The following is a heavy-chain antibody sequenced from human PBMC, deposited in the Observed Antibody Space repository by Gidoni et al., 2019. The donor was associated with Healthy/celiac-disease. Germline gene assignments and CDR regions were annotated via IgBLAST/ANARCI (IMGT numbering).Heavy chain of an antibody. CDR1: AFTFSSYA. CDR3: AKDLRIVVVPAFDY. CDR2: ISGSGGST. Sequence: VQLLESVGGFVQPGGSLSLSCAASAFTFSSYAMSWVRQAPGKGLEWVAAISGSGGSTYYADTVKGRFTISRDKSKNTLYLQMNSLRAEDTAVYYCAKDLRIVVVPAFDYWGQGTLVTVSS. J-gene: IGHJ4*02. D-gene: IGHD3-22*01. V-gene: IGHV3-23*01.